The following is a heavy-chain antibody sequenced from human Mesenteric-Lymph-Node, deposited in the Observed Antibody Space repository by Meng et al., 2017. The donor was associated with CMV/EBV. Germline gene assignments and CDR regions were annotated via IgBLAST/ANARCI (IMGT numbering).Heavy chain of an antibody. D-gene: IGHD2-2*01. CDR3: ARGRYCSSTSCYSGDY. V-gene: IGHV1-2*06. CDR1: YPFAGYY. Sequence: YPFAGYYMHWVRQAPGQGLEWMGRIHPNSGGTNYAQKFQGRVTMTRDTSISTAYMELSRLSSDDTAVYYCARGRYCSSTSCYSGDYWGQGTLVTVSS. CDR2: IHPNSGGT. J-gene: IGHJ4*02.